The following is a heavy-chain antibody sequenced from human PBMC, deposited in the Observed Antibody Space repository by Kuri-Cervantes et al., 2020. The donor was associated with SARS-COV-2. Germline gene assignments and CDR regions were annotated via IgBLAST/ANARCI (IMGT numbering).Heavy chain of an antibody. CDR1: GTSLRGGPNS. J-gene: IGHJ4*02. CDR2: IYDDGTT. CDR3: ATGIDYRSTLFDF. Sequence: SETLSLTCTVSGTSLRGGPNSWNWIRQSPGKGLEWIGYIYDDGTTSYKPSLRSRLTISLDTSKNQFSLKLIAVTPADSAVYFCATGIDYRSTLFDFWGQGTLVTVSS. V-gene: IGHV4-61*01. D-gene: IGHD3-16*01.